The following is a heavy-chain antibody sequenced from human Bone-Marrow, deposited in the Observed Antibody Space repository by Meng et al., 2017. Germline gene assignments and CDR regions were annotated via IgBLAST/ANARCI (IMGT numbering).Heavy chain of an antibody. CDR2: ISWNSGSI. Sequence: SLKISCAASGFTFDDYAMHWVRQAPGKGLEWVSGISWNSGSIGYADSVKGRFTISRDNAKNSLYLQMNSLRGEDTAVYYCAGGGGNYWGQGTLVTVSS. CDR3: AGGGGNY. J-gene: IGHJ4*02. V-gene: IGHV3-9*01. CDR1: GFTFDDYA. D-gene: IGHD2-15*01.